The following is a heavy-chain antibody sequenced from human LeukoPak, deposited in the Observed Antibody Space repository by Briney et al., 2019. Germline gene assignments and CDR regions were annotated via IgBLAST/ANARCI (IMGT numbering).Heavy chain of an antibody. D-gene: IGHD3-10*01. CDR3: TRGGEEPFDY. Sequence: GGSLRLSCAGSGFTFTRFWMHWVRQAPGRGLVWVSRINVEGTTTTYADSVEGRFTISRDENTLYLQMNHLRVVDTAVYYCTRGGEEPFDYWGQGTLVTVSS. V-gene: IGHV3-74*01. J-gene: IGHJ4*02. CDR1: GFTFTRFW. CDR2: INVEGTTT.